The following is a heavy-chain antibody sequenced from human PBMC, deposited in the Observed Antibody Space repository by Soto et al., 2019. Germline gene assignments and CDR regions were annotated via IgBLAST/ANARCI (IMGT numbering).Heavy chain of an antibody. CDR1: GFAVSNNY. CDR3: ARDRSLAARPYNYSGLDV. D-gene: IGHD6-6*01. J-gene: IGHJ6*02. Sequence: EAQVVESGGGLIQPGGSLRLSCVASGFAVSNNYMSWVRQAPGKGLEWVSTIYSGAGGSTHYTDSVKGRFTISRDNSKNTVVLQMSSLRADDTAVYFCARDRSLAARPYNYSGLDVWGQGTTVTVSS. V-gene: IGHV3-53*01. CDR2: IYSGAGGST.